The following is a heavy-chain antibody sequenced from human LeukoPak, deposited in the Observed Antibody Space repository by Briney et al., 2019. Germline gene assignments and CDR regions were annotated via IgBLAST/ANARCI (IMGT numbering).Heavy chain of an antibody. Sequence: GGSLRLSCAASGFTFSSYWMSWVRQAPGKGLEWVANIKQDGSEKYYVDSVKGRFTISRDNAKNSLYLQMNSLRAEDTAVNYCAREISINYFDYWGQGTLVTVSS. CDR3: AREISINYFDY. CDR2: IKQDGSEK. V-gene: IGHV3-7*01. J-gene: IGHJ4*02. D-gene: IGHD2/OR15-2a*01. CDR1: GFTFSSYW.